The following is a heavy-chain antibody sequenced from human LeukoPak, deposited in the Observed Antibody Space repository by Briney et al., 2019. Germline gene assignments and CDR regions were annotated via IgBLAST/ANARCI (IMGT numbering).Heavy chain of an antibody. CDR1: GYSISSGYY. CDR2: IYHSGST. CDR3: ARRRAELNA. D-gene: IGHD1-26*01. Sequence: SETLSLTCTVSGYSISSGYYWGWIRQPPGKGLEWIGSIYHSGSTYYNPSLKSRVTISVDTSKNQFSLKLSSVTAADTAVYYCARRRAELNAWGQGTLVTVSS. V-gene: IGHV4-38-2*02. J-gene: IGHJ5*02.